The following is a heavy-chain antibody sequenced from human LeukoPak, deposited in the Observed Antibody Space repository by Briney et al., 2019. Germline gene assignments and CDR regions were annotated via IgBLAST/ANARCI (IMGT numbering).Heavy chain of an antibody. J-gene: IGHJ4*02. CDR2: ISPSGDHR. D-gene: IGHD3-22*01. CDR1: GFSFSAYN. Sequence: GGSLRLSCAASGFSFSAYNINWVRQAPGKGLEWVSCISPSGDHRYYADSVRGRFTISRDNAKNSVYLQMNSLRAEDTAVYYCARDAAYFDSSGYYPDPLDYWGQGTLSPSRQ. V-gene: IGHV3-21*01. CDR3: ARDAAYFDSSGYYPDPLDY.